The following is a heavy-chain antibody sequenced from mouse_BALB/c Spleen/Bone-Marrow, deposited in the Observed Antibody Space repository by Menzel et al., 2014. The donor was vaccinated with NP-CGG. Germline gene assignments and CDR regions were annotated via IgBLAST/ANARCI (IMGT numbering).Heavy chain of an antibody. V-gene: IGHV1-80*01. CDR2: IYPGDGDT. D-gene: IGHD2-1*01. CDR3: ARSGKGAMDY. CDR1: VYVFSTYW. J-gene: IGHJ4*01. Sequence: VKLMESGAELVRPGSSVKISCKASVYVFSTYWMNWVKLRPGQGLERIGQIYPGDGDTNYNGKFKDKVILTADKSSSTAYMQLSSLTSEDSAVYFCARSGKGAMDYWGQGTSVTVSS.